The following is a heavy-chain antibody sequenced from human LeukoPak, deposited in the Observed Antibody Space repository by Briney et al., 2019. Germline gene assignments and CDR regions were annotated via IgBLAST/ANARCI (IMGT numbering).Heavy chain of an antibody. CDR3: ARATFWSGYQRDSWYMGV. V-gene: IGHV3-66*02. Sequence: GGSLRLSCAASGFSVSSNYMSWVRQAPGKGLEWVSVIYSGGSTYYADSVKGRFTTSRDNSKNTLYLQVNSLRAEDTAVYYCARATFWSGYQRDSWYMGVWGKGTTVTVSS. D-gene: IGHD3-3*01. CDR2: IYSGGST. CDR1: GFSVSSNY. J-gene: IGHJ6*03.